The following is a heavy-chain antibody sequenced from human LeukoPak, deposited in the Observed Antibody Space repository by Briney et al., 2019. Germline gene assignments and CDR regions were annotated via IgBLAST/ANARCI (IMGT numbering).Heavy chain of an antibody. Sequence: GGSLRLSCAASGFTFSSYGMHWVRQAPGKGLEWVAVIRYDGSNKYYADSVKGRFTISRDNSKNTLYLQMNSLRAEDTAVYYCAKVPLPYYDFWSGHRAWFDPWGQGTLVTVSS. J-gene: IGHJ5*02. CDR2: IRYDGSNK. D-gene: IGHD3-3*01. CDR3: AKVPLPYYDFWSGHRAWFDP. V-gene: IGHV3-30*02. CDR1: GFTFSSYG.